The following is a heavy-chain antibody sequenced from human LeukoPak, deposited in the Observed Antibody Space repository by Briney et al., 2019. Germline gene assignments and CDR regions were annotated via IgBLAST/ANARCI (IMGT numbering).Heavy chain of an antibody. J-gene: IGHJ6*02. CDR2: IWYDGSNK. D-gene: IGHD6-13*01. Sequence: GGSLRLSCAASGFTFSSYGMHWVRQAPGKGLEWVAVIWYDGSNKYYADSVKGRFTISRDNSKNTLYLQMNSLRAEDTAVYYCARDHSSSWYGHYYYGMDVWAKGPRSPSP. CDR3: ARDHSSSWYGHYYYGMDV. V-gene: IGHV3-33*01. CDR1: GFTFSSYG.